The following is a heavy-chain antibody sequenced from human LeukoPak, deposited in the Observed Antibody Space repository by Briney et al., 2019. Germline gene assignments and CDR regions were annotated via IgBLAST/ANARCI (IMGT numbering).Heavy chain of an antibody. V-gene: IGHV1-18*01. D-gene: IGHD3-9*01. Sequence: ASVKVSCKASGYTFTSYGISWVRQAPGQGLEWMGWISAYNGNTNYAQKLQGRVTMTTDTSTSTAYMELRSLRSDDTAVYYCARGPVLRYFDWLTKPNWFDPWGQETLVTVSS. CDR2: ISAYNGNT. CDR3: ARGPVLRYFDWLTKPNWFDP. CDR1: GYTFTSYG. J-gene: IGHJ5*02.